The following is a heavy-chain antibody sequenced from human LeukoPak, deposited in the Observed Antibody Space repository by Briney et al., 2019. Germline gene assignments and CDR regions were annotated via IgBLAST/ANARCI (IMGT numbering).Heavy chain of an antibody. CDR1: DDSITMYY. Sequence: SETLSLTCTVSDDSITMYYWTWIRQPPGKGLERIGYVDHTGSTKFNPSLNGRVSISRDTSKNFFSLRLRSVTAADTAVYFCARGRVSSSTWYSTYYYFFYMDFWGKGTTVTVSS. D-gene: IGHD6-13*01. CDR2: VDHTGST. CDR3: ARGRVSSSTWYSTYYYFFYMDF. J-gene: IGHJ6*03. V-gene: IGHV4-59*01.